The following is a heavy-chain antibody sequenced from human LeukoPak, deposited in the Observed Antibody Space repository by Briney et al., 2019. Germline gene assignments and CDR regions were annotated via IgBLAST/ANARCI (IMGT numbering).Heavy chain of an antibody. CDR3: ASGRSSWFDP. D-gene: IGHD1-26*01. J-gene: IGHJ5*02. Sequence: SETLSHTCTVSGGSISSSSYYWGWIRQPPGKGLEWIGSIYYSGSTYYNPSLKSRVTISVDTSKNQFSLKLSSVTAADTAVYYCASGRSSWFDPWGQGTLVTVSS. V-gene: IGHV4-39*07. CDR1: GGSISSSSYY. CDR2: IYYSGST.